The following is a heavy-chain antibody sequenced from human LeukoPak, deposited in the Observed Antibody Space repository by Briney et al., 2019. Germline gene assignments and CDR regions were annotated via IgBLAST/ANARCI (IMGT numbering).Heavy chain of an antibody. CDR1: GGSISSGDYY. CDR3: ASQGIAVAGRDY. Sequence: PSQTLSLTCTVSGGSISSGDYYWSWIRQPPGKGLEWIGYIYYSGSTYYNPSLKSRVTISVDTSKNQFSLKLSSGTAADTAVYYCASQGIAVAGRDYWGQGTLVTVSS. V-gene: IGHV4-30-4*08. J-gene: IGHJ4*02. D-gene: IGHD6-19*01. CDR2: IYYSGST.